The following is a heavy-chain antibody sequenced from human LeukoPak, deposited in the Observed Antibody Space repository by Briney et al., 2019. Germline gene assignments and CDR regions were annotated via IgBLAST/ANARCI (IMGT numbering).Heavy chain of an antibody. CDR1: GFTISSYA. Sequence: GGSLRLSCAASGFTISSYAMSWVRQAPGKGLEWVSAISGSGGSTYYADSVKGRFTISRDNSKNTLYLQMNSLRAEETAVYYCAKQWLVQNWFDPWGQGTLVTVSS. D-gene: IGHD6-19*01. V-gene: IGHV3-23*01. J-gene: IGHJ5*02. CDR2: ISGSGGST. CDR3: AKQWLVQNWFDP.